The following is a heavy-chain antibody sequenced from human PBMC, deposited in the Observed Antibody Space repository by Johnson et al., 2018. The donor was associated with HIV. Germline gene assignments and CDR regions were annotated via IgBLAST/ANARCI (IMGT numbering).Heavy chain of an antibody. Sequence: QVQLVESGGGVVQPGRSLRLSCAASGFTFSSYAMHWVRQAPGKGLEWVAVISYDGSNKYYADSVKGRFTISRDNSKNTLYLQMNSLRAEDTAVYYCARGDYDILTGYAFEIWGQGTMVTVSS. V-gene: IGHV3-30-3*01. D-gene: IGHD3-9*01. CDR3: ARGDYDILTGYAFEI. J-gene: IGHJ3*02. CDR2: ISYDGSNK. CDR1: GFTFSSYA.